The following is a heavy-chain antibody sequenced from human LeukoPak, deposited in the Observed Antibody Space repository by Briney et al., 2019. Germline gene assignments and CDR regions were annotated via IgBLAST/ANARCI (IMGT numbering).Heavy chain of an antibody. CDR3: ARDSSGWWYFDY. V-gene: IGHV1-46*01. D-gene: IGHD6-19*01. J-gene: IGHJ4*02. CDR1: GYTFTSYA. Sequence: VASVKVSCKASGYTFTSYAMNWVRQAPGQGLEWMGIINPSGGSTSYAQKFQGRVTMTRDMSTSTVYMELSSLRSEDTAVYYCARDSSGWWYFDYWGQGTLVTVSS. CDR2: INPSGGST.